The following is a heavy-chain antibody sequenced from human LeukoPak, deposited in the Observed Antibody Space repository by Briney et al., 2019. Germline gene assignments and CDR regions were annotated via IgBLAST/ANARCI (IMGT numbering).Heavy chain of an antibody. V-gene: IGHV3-15*01. CDR1: GFTFSNAW. J-gene: IGHJ3*02. CDR3: TTDRVRYFDLFEDAFDI. Sequence: PGWSLTLPCAASGFTFSNAWLSWVRQAPGKGLDWVGRIKRKTDGGTTDYAAPVKGRFTISRDDSKNTLYLQMNGLKTEDTAVYYCTTDRVRYFDLFEDAFDIWGQGTMVTVSS. CDR2: IKRKTDGGTT. D-gene: IGHD3-9*01.